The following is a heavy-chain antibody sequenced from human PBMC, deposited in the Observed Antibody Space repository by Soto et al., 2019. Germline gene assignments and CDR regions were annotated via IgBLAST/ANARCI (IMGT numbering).Heavy chain of an antibody. Sequence: GGSLRLSCAASGFTFSSSAMSWVRQAPGKGLEWVSSISGTGSGTYYADSVKGRFTISRDNSKNMLYLQMNILRAEDTAIYHCEECNSSWYFGHWGQGTLVTVSS. CDR1: GFTFSSSA. D-gene: IGHD6-13*01. J-gene: IGHJ1*01. V-gene: IGHV3-23*01. CDR2: ISGTGSGT. CDR3: EECNSSWYFGH.